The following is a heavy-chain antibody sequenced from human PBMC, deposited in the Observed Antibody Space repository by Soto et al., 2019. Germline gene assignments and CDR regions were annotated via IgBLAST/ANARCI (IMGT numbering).Heavy chain of an antibody. V-gene: IGHV4-4*02. CDR1: GDSVSSNSW. CDR2: IHHSGST. J-gene: IGHJ6*02. CDR3: ARAPRGYGMDV. Sequence: SETLSLTCTVSGDSVSSNSWWSWVRQPPGKGLEWIGEIHHSGSTNYNSPLTSRVSISIDKSKNQFSLNLYSVTAADAAVFYCARAPRGYGMDVWGQGTTVTVSS.